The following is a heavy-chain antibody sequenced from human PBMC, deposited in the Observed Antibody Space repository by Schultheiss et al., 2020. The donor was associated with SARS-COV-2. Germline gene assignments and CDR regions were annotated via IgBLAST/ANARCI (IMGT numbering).Heavy chain of an antibody. CDR3: ARDVWATVTTGFDY. V-gene: IGHV3-9*01. D-gene: IGHD4-17*01. CDR1: GFTFDNYA. CDR2: ISWNSGSI. J-gene: IGHJ4*02. Sequence: GGSLRLSCEASGFTFDNYAMNWVRQAPGKGLEWVSGISWNSGSIGYADSVKGRFTISRDNSKNTLYLQMNSLRAEDTAVYYCARDVWATVTTGFDYWGQGTLVTVSS.